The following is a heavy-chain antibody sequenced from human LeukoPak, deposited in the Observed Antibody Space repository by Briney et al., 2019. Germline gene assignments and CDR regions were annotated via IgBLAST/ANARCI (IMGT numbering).Heavy chain of an antibody. CDR2: INPHSGGT. CDR1: GYTFTVYY. D-gene: IGHD3-10*01. J-gene: IGHJ6*03. Sequence: ASVRVFCKASGYTFTVYYMYWVRQAPGQGLEWMGWINPHSGGTNDAQKFQGRVTMTRDTSISTAYMELSSLRSEDTAVYYCARVQYYYGSGKYYYYVDVWGKGTTVTVSS. CDR3: ARVQYYYGSGKYYYYVDV. V-gene: IGHV1-2*02.